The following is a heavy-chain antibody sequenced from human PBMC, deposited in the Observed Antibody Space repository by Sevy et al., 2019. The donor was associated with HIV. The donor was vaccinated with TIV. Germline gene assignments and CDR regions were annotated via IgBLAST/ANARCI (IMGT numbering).Heavy chain of an antibody. CDR1: GGSISSYY. J-gene: IGHJ3*02. CDR2: IYYSGST. CDR3: ATIVAGSDAFDI. D-gene: IGHD6-19*01. V-gene: IGHV4-59*01. Sequence: SETLSLTCTVSGGSISSYYWSWIRQPPGKGLEWIGYIYYSGSTNYNPSLKSRVTISVDTSKNQFSLKLSSVTAADTAVYYCATIVAGSDAFDIWGQGTMVTVSS.